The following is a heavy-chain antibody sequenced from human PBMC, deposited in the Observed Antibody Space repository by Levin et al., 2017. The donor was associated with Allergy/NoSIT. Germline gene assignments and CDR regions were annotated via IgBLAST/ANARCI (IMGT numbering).Heavy chain of an antibody. CDR3: AREAFWADFFDH. D-gene: IGHD7-27*01. CDR1: GFTFSSYS. J-gene: IGHJ4*02. Sequence: GESLKISCAASGFTFSSYSMHWVRQAPGRGLEWVSVISKDGDNKYYADSVKGRFTISRDNSKNTLYLQMINLRGEDTAIYSCAREAFWADFFDHWGQGTLVTVSS. CDR2: ISKDGDNK. V-gene: IGHV3-30-3*01.